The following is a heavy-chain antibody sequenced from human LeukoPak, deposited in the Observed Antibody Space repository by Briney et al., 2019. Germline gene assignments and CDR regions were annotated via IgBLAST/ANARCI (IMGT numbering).Heavy chain of an antibody. Sequence: GGSLRLSCAASGFTFSSYEMNWVRQAPGKGLEWVSYISSSGSTIYYADSVKGRFTISRDNAKNSLYLQMNSLRAEDTAVYYCARDVEDREMATIHFDYWGQGTLVTVSS. CDR2: ISSSGSTI. CDR1: GFTFSSYE. J-gene: IGHJ4*02. D-gene: IGHD5-24*01. CDR3: ARDVEDREMATIHFDY. V-gene: IGHV3-48*03.